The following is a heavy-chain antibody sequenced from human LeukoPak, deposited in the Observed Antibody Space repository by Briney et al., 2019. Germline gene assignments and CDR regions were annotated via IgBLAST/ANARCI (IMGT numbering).Heavy chain of an antibody. D-gene: IGHD6-19*01. CDR1: GFSFSSYG. J-gene: IGHJ5*02. V-gene: IGHV3-23*01. CDR2: ISGGGGST. Sequence: GGSLRLSCAASGFSFSSYGMSWVRQAPGKGLEWVSGISGGGGSTYYTDSVKGRFSISRDNSNNTLYLQMNSLRADDTAVYYCAKDALLHISGWLNWFDPWGQGTLVTVSS. CDR3: AKDALLHISGWLNWFDP.